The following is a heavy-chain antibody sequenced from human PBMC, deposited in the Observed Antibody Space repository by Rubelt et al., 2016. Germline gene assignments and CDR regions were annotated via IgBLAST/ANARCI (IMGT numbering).Heavy chain of an antibody. CDR1: GYTFTSYA. J-gene: IGHJ2*01. CDR2: INAGNGNK. D-gene: IGHD4-17*01. V-gene: IGHV1-3*01. Sequence: QVQLVQSGAEVKKPGASVKVSCKASGYTFTSYAMHWVRQAPGQRLEWMGWINAGNGNKKYSQKLKDRVSSTRDVYANTAYMELSSLRSEDTAVYYCARGDATVPRSYWYFDLWGRGTLVTVSS. CDR3: ARGDATVPRSYWYFDL.